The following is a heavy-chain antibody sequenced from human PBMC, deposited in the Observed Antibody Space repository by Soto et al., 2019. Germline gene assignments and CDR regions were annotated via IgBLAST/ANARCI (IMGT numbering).Heavy chain of an antibody. D-gene: IGHD3-3*01. CDR1: GFTFSKYS. Sequence: GGSLRLSCAASGFTFSKYSMNWVRQAPGKGLEWVSSISSSSTYIYYADSVKGRFTISRDNAKNSLYLQMNSLRAEDTAVYYCARDRYSYYDFWSGSLPYYYYGMDVWGQGTTVTVSS. J-gene: IGHJ6*02. CDR3: ARDRYSYYDFWSGSLPYYYYGMDV. CDR2: ISSSSTYI. V-gene: IGHV3-21*01.